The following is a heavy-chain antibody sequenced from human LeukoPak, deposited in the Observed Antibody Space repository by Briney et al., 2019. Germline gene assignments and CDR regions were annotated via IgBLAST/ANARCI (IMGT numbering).Heavy chain of an antibody. V-gene: IGHV4-4*07. CDR2: IYTSGTT. Sequence: SETLSLTCTVSGDSISSYYWNWIRQPAGKGLEWIGRIYTSGTTNYNPSLKSRVTMSVDTSMNQFSLNLSSVTAADTAVYYCAKWELHLKALDIWGQGTMVTVSS. J-gene: IGHJ3*02. D-gene: IGHD1-26*01. CDR3: AKWELHLKALDI. CDR1: GDSISSYY.